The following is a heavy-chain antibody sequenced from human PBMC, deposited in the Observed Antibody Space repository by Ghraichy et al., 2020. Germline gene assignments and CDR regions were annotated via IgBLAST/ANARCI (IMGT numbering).Heavy chain of an antibody. V-gene: IGHV2-5*02. CDR2: IYWDDDE. CDR3: AHSDLFDTNAFDT. CDR1: GFSLKSRGVG. J-gene: IGHJ5*02. Sequence: SGPTLVKPTHTLTLTCSFSGFSLKSRGVGVGWIRQPPHKALEWLTIIYWDDDERYSPALKPRLNITKDTSKNQVVLTLTNMEPVDTGTYFCAHSDLFDTNAFDTWGQGHLVTVSS.